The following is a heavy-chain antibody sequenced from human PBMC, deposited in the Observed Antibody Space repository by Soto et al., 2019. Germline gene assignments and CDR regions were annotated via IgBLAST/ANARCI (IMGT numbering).Heavy chain of an antibody. CDR2: ISTSGATR. CDR3: ARFFGSGFGY. J-gene: IGHJ4*02. CDR1: GFTFSTDS. V-gene: IGHV3-48*02. D-gene: IGHD6-19*01. Sequence: EVQLVESGGGLVQPGGSLRLSCVASGFTFSTDSMNWVRQAPGKGLEWVAHISTSGATRYYADSVKGRFTISRDNAKTSLYLQMDRLRNEARAVYYCARFFGSGFGYWGQGTLVTVSS.